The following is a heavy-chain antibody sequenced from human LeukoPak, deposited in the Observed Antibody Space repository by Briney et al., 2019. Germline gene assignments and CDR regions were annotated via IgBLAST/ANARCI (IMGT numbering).Heavy chain of an antibody. CDR3: TRQSRDGSKTRGYYFDY. D-gene: IGHD3-10*01. J-gene: IGHJ4*02. CDR1: GXIFTNYW. V-gene: IGHV5-51*01. CDR2: IYPADSDT. Sequence: GESLKISCQVSGXIFTNYWIGWVRQMPGKGLESMGIIYPADSDTTYSPSFQGQVTISADKSISAVYLQWSSLKASDTAMYYCTRQSRDGSKTRGYYFDYWGPGTLVTVSS.